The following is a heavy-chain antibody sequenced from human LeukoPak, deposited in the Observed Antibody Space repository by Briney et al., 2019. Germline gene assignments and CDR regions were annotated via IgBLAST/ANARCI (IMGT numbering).Heavy chain of an antibody. CDR2: ISSTGSTI. V-gene: IGHV3-11*01. J-gene: IGHJ3*02. Sequence: GGSLRLSCAASGFTFSDYYMSWIRQAPGKGLEWVSYISSTGSTIFYADSMRGRFTISRDNAKNSLYLQMSSLRAEDTAVYYCARVVYCSGGSCHIFAFDIWGQGTMVTVSS. CDR3: ARVVYCSGGSCHIFAFDI. CDR1: GFTFSDYY. D-gene: IGHD2-15*01.